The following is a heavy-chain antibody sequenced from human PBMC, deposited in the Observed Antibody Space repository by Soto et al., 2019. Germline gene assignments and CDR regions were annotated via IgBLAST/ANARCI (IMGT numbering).Heavy chain of an antibody. J-gene: IGHJ4*02. CDR1: GFTFTSSA. D-gene: IGHD3-22*01. V-gene: IGHV1-58*01. Sequence: SVKVSCKASGFTFTSSAVQWGRQARGQRLEWIGWIVVGSGNTNYAQKFQERVTITRDMSTSTAYMELSSLRSEDTAVYYCAAPTAYYYDSSGYYSPSLDYWGQGTQVTVSS. CDR3: AAPTAYYYDSSGYYSPSLDY. CDR2: IVVGSGNT.